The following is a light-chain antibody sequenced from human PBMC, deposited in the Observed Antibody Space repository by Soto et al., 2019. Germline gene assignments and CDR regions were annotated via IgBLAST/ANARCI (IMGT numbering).Light chain of an antibody. Sequence: EIVLTQSPGTLSLSPEERATLSCRASQSVSSSYLAWYQQKPGQAPRLLIYGASGRATGIPDRFSGSGSGTDFTLTISRLEPEDFAVYYCQQYGRSPPVTFGQGTRLEIK. J-gene: IGKJ5*01. V-gene: IGKV3-20*01. CDR1: QSVSSSY. CDR2: GAS. CDR3: QQYGRSPPVT.